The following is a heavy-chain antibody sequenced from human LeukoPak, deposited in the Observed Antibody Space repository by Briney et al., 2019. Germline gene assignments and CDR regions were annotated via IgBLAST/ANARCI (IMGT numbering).Heavy chain of an antibody. CDR3: AKAMEYCSGGTCYSFPD. CDR1: GFTFSGYG. Sequence: GGSLRLSCAASGFTFSGYGMHWVRQAPGKGLEWVAFIRYDGSNKWYADSVKGRFAISRDNSKNTLYLQMNSLKIEDTAVYYCAKAMEYCSGGTCYSFPDWGQGTLVTVSS. D-gene: IGHD2-15*01. J-gene: IGHJ4*02. CDR2: IRYDGSNK. V-gene: IGHV3-30*02.